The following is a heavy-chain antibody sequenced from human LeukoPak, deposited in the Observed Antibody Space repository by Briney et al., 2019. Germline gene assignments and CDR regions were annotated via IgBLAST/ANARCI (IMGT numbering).Heavy chain of an antibody. J-gene: IGHJ3*02. CDR2: IIPIFGTA. CDR1: GGTFSSYA. Sequence: VASVKVSCKASGGTFSSYAISWVRQAPGQGLEWMGGIIPIFGTANYAQKFQGRVTITTDESTSTAYMELSSLRSEDTAVYYCMIGRHAFDIWGQGTMVTVSS. CDR3: MIGRHAFDI. V-gene: IGHV1-69*05.